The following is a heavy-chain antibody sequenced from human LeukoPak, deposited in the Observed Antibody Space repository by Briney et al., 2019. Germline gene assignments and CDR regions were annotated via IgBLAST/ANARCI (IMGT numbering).Heavy chain of an antibody. CDR2: INHSGST. CDR1: GRSFSGYY. V-gene: IGHV4-34*01. CDR3: ARASIAVAGTYYYGMDV. D-gene: IGHD6-19*01. J-gene: IGHJ6*02. Sequence: SETLSLTCAVYGRSFSGYYWSWIRQPPGKGLEWIGEINHSGSTNYNPSLKSRVTISVDTSKNQFSLKLSSVTAADTAVYYCARASIAVAGTYYYGMDVWGQGTTVTVSS.